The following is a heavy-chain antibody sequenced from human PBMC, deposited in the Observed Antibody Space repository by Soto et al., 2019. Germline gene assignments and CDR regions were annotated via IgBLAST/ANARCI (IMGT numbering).Heavy chain of an antibody. CDR3: ARMHIVVVTATDAFDI. J-gene: IGHJ3*02. D-gene: IGHD2-21*02. CDR1: GFTFSSYS. Sequence: VQLVESGGGLVKPGGSLRLSCAASGFTFSSYSMNWVRQAPGKGLEWVSSISSSSSYIYYADSVKGRFTISRDNAKNSLYLQMNSMRAEDTAVYYCARMHIVVVTATDAFDIWGQGTMVTVSS. CDR2: ISSSSSYI. V-gene: IGHV3-21*01.